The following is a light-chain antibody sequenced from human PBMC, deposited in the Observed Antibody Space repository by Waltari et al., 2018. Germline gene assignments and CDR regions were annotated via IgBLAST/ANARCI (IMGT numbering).Light chain of an antibody. V-gene: IGKV4-1*01. Sequence: DIVMTQSPDSLAVSLGERATINRKSSQSVLYSSNNKNYLAWYQQKTGQPPKLLIYWASTRESGVPDRFSGSGSGTDFTLTISSLQAEDVAVYYCQQYYSTPQTFGGGTKVEIK. CDR3: QQYYSTPQT. CDR1: QSVLYSSNNKNY. J-gene: IGKJ4*01. CDR2: WAS.